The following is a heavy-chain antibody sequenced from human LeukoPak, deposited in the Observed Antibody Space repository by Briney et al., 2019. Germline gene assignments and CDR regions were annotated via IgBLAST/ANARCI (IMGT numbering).Heavy chain of an antibody. J-gene: IGHJ4*02. V-gene: IGHV3-21*01. CDR2: ISTSSRYI. CDR3: ARGRVNYGY. CDR1: GFTLSNYD. Sequence: PGGSLGLSCAASGFTLSNYDMNWVRQAPGKGLEWVSSISTSSRYIYYKDSVRGRFTISRDDAKNSLYLEMNSLRAEDTAVYYCARGRVNYGYWGQGTLVTVSS. D-gene: IGHD4-11*01.